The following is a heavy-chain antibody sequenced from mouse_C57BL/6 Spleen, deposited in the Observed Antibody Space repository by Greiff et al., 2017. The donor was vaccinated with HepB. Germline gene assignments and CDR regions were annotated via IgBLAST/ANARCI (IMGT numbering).Heavy chain of an antibody. CDR1: GFTFSSYG. CDR3: ARQKDYELGQDAMDY. D-gene: IGHD4-1*01. Sequence: EVQRVESGGDLVKPGGSLKLSCAASGFTFSSYGMSWVRQTPDKRLEWVATISSGGSYTYYPDSVKGRFTISRDNAKNTLYLQMSSLKSEDTAMYYCARQKDYELGQDAMDYWGQGTSVTVSS. V-gene: IGHV5-6*01. CDR2: ISSGGSYT. J-gene: IGHJ4*01.